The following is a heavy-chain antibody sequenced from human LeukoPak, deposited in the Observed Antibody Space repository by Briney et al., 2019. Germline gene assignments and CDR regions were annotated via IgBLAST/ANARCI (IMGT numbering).Heavy chain of an antibody. CDR1: GFTFSTYV. V-gene: IGHV3-64D*06. CDR2: ISSNGDNA. CDR3: VRGTGY. J-gene: IGHJ4*02. Sequence: GGPLLLSCSASGFTFSTYVMHWVRPAAGKGQEYVSAISSNGDNAYYADSVKGRFTISRDNSKNTLYLQMSSLRADDTAVYYCVRGTGYWGQGTLVTVSS.